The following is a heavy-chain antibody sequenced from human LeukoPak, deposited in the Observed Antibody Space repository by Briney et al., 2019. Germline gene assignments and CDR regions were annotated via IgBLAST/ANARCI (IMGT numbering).Heavy chain of an antibody. V-gene: IGHV4-39*01. CDR2: IYYSGSA. CDR3: ARSILGHYFDY. D-gene: IGHD2-15*01. CDR1: GGSISSSSYY. J-gene: IGHJ4*02. Sequence: RSSETLSLTCTVSGGSISSSSYYWGWIRQPPGKGLEWIGSIYYSGSAYYNPSLKSRVTISVDTSKNQFSLKLSSVTAADTAVYYCARSILGHYFDYWGQGTLVTVSS.